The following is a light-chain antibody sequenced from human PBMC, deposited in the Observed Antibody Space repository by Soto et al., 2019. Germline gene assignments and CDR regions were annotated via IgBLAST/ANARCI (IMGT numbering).Light chain of an antibody. V-gene: IGLV2-23*01. CDR3: CSYAGSSIHVV. J-gene: IGLJ2*01. CDR2: EGS. CDR1: SSDVGSYNL. Sequence: QSVLTQPASVSGSPGQSITISCTGTSSDVGSYNLVSWYQQHPGKAPKLMIYEGSKRPSGVSNRFSGSKSGNTASLTISGLQAEDEADYYCCSYAGSSIHVVFGGATKLTVL.